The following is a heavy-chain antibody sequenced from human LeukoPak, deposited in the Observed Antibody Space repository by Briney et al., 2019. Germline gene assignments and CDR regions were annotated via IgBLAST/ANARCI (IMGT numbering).Heavy chain of an antibody. Sequence: GGSLRLSCAASGFTFSGDAMSWVRQAPGKGLEWVSAISGSGGSTYYADSVRGRFTISRDNSKNTLYLQMNSLRAEDTAVYYCAKDQGWFGELRKYYFDYWGQGTLATVSS. J-gene: IGHJ4*02. CDR3: AKDQGWFGELRKYYFDY. D-gene: IGHD3-10*01. CDR1: GFTFSGDA. V-gene: IGHV3-23*01. CDR2: ISGSGGST.